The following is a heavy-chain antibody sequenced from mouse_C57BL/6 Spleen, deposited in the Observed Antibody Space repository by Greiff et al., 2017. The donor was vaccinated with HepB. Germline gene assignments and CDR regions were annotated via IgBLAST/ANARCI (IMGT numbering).Heavy chain of an antibody. V-gene: IGHV5-4*01. J-gene: IGHJ3*01. Sequence: VQLKESGGGLVKPGGSLKLSCAASGFTFSSYAMSWVRQTPEKRLEWVATISDGGSYTYYPDNVKGRFTISRDNAKNNLYLQMSHLKSEDTAMYYCARDRDGTWFAYWGQGTLVTVSA. D-gene: IGHD3-3*01. CDR3: ARDRDGTWFAY. CDR1: GFTFSSYA. CDR2: ISDGGSYT.